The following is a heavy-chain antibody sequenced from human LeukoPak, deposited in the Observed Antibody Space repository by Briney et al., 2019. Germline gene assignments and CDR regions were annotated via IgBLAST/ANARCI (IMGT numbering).Heavy chain of an antibody. D-gene: IGHD6-19*01. J-gene: IGHJ4*02. CDR2: ISSESAHI. CDR3: ARFETVAAKPFEY. Sequence: PGRSLRLSCAASGFVFSSYSMNWVRQAPGKGLEWVSSISSESAHILYAEPVKGRFTISRDNVENLVYLHMNSLRAEDTAVYYCARFETVAAKPFEYWGQGTLVSVSS. V-gene: IGHV3-21*06. CDR1: GFVFSSYS.